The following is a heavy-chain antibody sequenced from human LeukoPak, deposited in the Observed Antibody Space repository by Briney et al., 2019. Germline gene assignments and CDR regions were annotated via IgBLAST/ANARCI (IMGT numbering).Heavy chain of an antibody. CDR3: AKLLRVVVPAAADFDY. Sequence: GGSLRLSCAASGFTFSSYAMSWVRQAPGKGLEWVATISGSGGSTYYADSVKGRFTISRDNSKNTLYLQMNSLRAEDTAVYYCAKLLRVVVPAAADFDYWGQGTLVTVSS. D-gene: IGHD2-2*01. J-gene: IGHJ4*02. CDR1: GFTFSSYA. CDR2: ISGSGGST. V-gene: IGHV3-23*01.